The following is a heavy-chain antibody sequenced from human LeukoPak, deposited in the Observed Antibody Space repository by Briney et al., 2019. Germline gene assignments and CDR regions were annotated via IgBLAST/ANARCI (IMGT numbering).Heavy chain of an antibody. CDR1: GFTFSTYS. V-gene: IGHV3-48*02. CDR3: ARDNFGDYGNWFDP. CDR2: ISSTSSIM. D-gene: IGHD4-17*01. Sequence: GGSLGLSCAASGFTFSTYSMNWVRQAPGKGLEWVSYISSTSSIMYYADSVKGRFTISRDNAKNSLYLQMNSLRDEDTAVYYCARDNFGDYGNWFDPWGQGTLVTVSS. J-gene: IGHJ5*02.